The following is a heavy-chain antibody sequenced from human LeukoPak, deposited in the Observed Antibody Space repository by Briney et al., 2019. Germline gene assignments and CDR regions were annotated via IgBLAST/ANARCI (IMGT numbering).Heavy chain of an antibody. Sequence: GASVKVSCKASGYTFTSYDINWVRQATGQGLEWMGWMNPNSGNTGYAQKFQGRVTMTRNTSISTAYMGLSSLRSEDTAVYYCARIYDSSGYYFTYWGQGTLVTVSS. CDR3: ARIYDSSGYYFTY. CDR1: GYTFTSYD. V-gene: IGHV1-8*01. D-gene: IGHD3-22*01. J-gene: IGHJ4*02. CDR2: MNPNSGNT.